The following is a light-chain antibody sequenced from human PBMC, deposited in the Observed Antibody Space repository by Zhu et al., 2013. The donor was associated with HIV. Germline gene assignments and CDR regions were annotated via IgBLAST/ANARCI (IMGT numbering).Light chain of an antibody. CDR1: QTISSW. J-gene: IGKJ3*01. CDR2: DAS. CDR3: QQYNSYSIT. V-gene: IGKV1-5*01. Sequence: DIQMTQSPSTLSASVGDRVTITCRASQTISSWLAWYQQKPGEAPKLLLYDASSLKSGVPLRFSGSGSGTEFTLTINSLQPDDFATYYCQQYNSYSITFGPGTKVDFK.